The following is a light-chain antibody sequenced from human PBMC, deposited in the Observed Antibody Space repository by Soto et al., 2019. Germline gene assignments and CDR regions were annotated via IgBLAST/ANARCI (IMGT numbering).Light chain of an antibody. V-gene: IGKV3-15*01. Sequence: EIVMTQSPATLSVSPGERATLSCRASQSVSSNLAWYRQQPGQAPRVLIYGASTRATGFPARFSGSGSGTEFTLTISSLQSEDFAVYYCQQYNNWPLTFGGGTKVEIK. CDR3: QQYNNWPLT. J-gene: IGKJ4*01. CDR1: QSVSSN. CDR2: GAS.